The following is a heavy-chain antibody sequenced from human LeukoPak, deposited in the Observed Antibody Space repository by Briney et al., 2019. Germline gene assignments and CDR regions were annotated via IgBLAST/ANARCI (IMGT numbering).Heavy chain of an antibody. D-gene: IGHD3-10*01. CDR2: ISSSSSI. V-gene: IGHV3-48*01. CDR3: ARVLLWFWEPEGIDV. CDR1: GFTLSRYS. Sequence: GGSLRLSRAASGFTLSRYSMNGVRDAPGRGLEWGSHISSSSSIYYADSVKGRFTISRDNAKNSLYLQMNSLRAKDTAVYYCARVLLWFWEPEGIDVWGQGTTVTVSS. J-gene: IGHJ6*02.